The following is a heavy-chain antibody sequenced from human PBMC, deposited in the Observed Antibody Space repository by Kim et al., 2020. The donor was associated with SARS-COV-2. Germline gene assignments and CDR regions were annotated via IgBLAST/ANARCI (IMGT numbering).Heavy chain of an antibody. CDR1: GGSFSGYY. CDR3: ARGRPVLESRIHVRSKLKRDGYFQH. V-gene: IGHV4-34*01. Sequence: SETLSLTCAVYGGSFSGYYWSWIRQPPGKGLEWIGEINHSGSTNYNPSLKSRVTISVDTSKNQFSLKLSSVTAADTAVYYCARGRPVLESRIHVRSKLKRDGYFQHWGQGTLVTVSS. CDR2: INHSGST. D-gene: IGHD3-3*01. J-gene: IGHJ1*01.